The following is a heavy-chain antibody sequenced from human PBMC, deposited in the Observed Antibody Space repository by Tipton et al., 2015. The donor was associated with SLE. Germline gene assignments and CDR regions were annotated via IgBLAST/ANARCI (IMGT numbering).Heavy chain of an antibody. V-gene: IGHV4-39*07. J-gene: IGHJ5*02. CDR1: CGSIPSVTYS. D-gene: IGHD6-13*01. CDR2: IYYTGNT. CDR3: ARHVLVRDWFDP. Sequence: TLSLTCTVSCGSIPSVTYSWGWIRQSPGKGLEWIGSIYYTGNTHYNPSLKSRVTISLDTSKNQFSLKMSSVTTADTALYFCARHVLVRDWFDPWGQGTLVTVSS.